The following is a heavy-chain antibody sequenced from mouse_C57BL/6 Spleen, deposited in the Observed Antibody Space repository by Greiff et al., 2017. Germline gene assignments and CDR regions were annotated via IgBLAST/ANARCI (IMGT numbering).Heavy chain of an antibody. D-gene: IGHD2-3*01. V-gene: IGHV1-64*01. CDR3: SGGWLLPSEVDY. Sequence: QVQLQQSGAELVKPGASVKLSCKASGYTFTSYWMHWVKQRPGQGLEWIGMIHPNSGSTNYNEKFKSKATLTVDKSSSTAYMQLSSLTSEDSAVYYCSGGWLLPSEVDYWGQGTSVTVSS. CDR2: IHPNSGST. CDR1: GYTFTSYW. J-gene: IGHJ4*01.